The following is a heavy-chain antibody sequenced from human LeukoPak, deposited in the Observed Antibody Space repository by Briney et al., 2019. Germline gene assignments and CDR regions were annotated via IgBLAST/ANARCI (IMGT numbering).Heavy chain of an antibody. CDR3: STRDQSRTDVVPPDY. V-gene: IGHV4-4*02. Sequence: SGTLSLTCAVSGVSISSCNWWTWVRQPPGQGLEWIGEISHCGNTKYSPSLRTRVTISIDRSKNHLSLNLNSVTAADTAIYYCSTRDQSRTDVVPPDYWGQGTLVTVSS. CDR2: ISHCGNT. J-gene: IGHJ4*02. CDR1: GVSISSCNW. D-gene: IGHD5/OR15-5a*01.